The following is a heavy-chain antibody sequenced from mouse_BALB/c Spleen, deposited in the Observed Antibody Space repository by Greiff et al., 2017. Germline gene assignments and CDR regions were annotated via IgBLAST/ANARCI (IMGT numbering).Heavy chain of an antibody. Sequence: EVQLQESGAELVKPGASVKLSCIASGFNIKDTYMHWVKQRPEQGLEWIGRIDPANGNTKYDPKFQGKATITADTSSNTAYLQLSSLTSEDTAVYYCARSDDGYNYAMDCWGQGTSVTVSS. CDR3: ARSDDGYNYAMDC. CDR2: IDPANGNT. D-gene: IGHD2-3*01. CDR1: GFNIKDTY. V-gene: IGHV14-3*02. J-gene: IGHJ4*01.